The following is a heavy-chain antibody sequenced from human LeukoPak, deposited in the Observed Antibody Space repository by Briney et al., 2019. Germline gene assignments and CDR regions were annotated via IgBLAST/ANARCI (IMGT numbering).Heavy chain of an antibody. J-gene: IGHJ5*02. D-gene: IGHD2-2*01. Sequence: ASVKVSCKASGYTFTSYDINWVRQATGQGLEWMGWMNPNSGNTGYAQKFQGRVTMTRNTSISTAYMELSSLRSEDTAVYYCARDTSVYCSSTSCYWFDPWGQGTLVTVSS. CDR3: ARDTSVYCSSTSCYWFDP. CDR2: MNPNSGNT. CDR1: GYTFTSYD. V-gene: IGHV1-8*01.